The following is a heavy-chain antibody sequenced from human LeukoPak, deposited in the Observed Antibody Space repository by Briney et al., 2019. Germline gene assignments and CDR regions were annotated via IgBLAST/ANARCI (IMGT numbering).Heavy chain of an antibody. D-gene: IGHD4-17*01. Sequence: GESLKISCKGSGYSFTSYWIGWVRQMPGKGLEWMGIIYPGDSDTRYSPSFQGQVTISADKSIRTAYLQWSSLKASDTAIYYCARRHDYGDYGCFDYWGQGTLVSVSS. CDR3: ARRHDYGDYGCFDY. J-gene: IGHJ4*02. CDR2: IYPGDSDT. CDR1: GYSFTSYW. V-gene: IGHV5-51*01.